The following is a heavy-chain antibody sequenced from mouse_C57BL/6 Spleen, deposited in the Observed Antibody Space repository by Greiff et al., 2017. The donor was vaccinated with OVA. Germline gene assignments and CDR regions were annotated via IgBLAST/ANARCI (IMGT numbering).Heavy chain of an antibody. CDR2: IYPGDGDT. CDR1: GYAFSSSW. V-gene: IGHV1-82*01. CDR3: ARVLGLYFDY. D-gene: IGHD4-1*01. Sequence: QVQLQQSGPELVKPGASVKISCKASGYAFSSSWMNWVKQRPGKGLEWIGRIYPGDGDTNYNGKFKGKATLTADKSSSTAYMQLSSLTSEDSAVYFCARVLGLYFDYWGQGTTLTVSS. J-gene: IGHJ2*01.